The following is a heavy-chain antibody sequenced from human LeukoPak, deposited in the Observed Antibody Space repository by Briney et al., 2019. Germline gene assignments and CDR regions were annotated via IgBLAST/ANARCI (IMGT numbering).Heavy chain of an antibody. CDR2: IYYSGST. CDR1: GGSISSYY. J-gene: IGHJ4*02. Sequence: SETLSLTCTVPGGSISSYYWSWIRQPPGKGLEWIGYIYYSGSTNYNPSLKSRVTISVDTSKNQFSLKLSSVTAADTAVYYYARDRVYYDSSGYYHQFDYWGQGTLVTVSS. CDR3: ARDRVYYDSSGYYHQFDY. D-gene: IGHD3-22*01. V-gene: IGHV4-59*01.